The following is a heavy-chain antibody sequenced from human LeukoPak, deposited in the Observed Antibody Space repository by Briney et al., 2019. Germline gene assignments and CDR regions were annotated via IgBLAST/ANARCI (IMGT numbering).Heavy chain of an antibody. CDR3: AKGRGDY. CDR2: IPYDGSNK. CDR1: GFTFSSYG. J-gene: IGHJ4*02. Sequence: GGSLRLSCAASGFTFSSYGMHWVRQAPGKGLEWVAVIPYDGSNKYYADSVKGRFTISRDNSKNTLYLQMNSLRAEDTAVYYCAKGRGDYWGQGTLVTASS. V-gene: IGHV3-30*18.